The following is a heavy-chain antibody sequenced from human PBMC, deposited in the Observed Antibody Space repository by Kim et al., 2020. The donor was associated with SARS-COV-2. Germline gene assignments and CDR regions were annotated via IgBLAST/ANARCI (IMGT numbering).Heavy chain of an antibody. Sequence: SVKVSCKASGGTFSSYAISWVRQAPGQGLEWMGGIIPIFGTANYAQKFQGRVTITADESTSTAYMELSSLRSEDTAVYYCAGGNFVVVTASNYGMDVWGQGTTVTVSS. V-gene: IGHV1-69*13. CDR3: AGGNFVVVTASNYGMDV. J-gene: IGHJ6*02. CDR2: IIPIFGTA. CDR1: GGTFSSYA. D-gene: IGHD2-21*02.